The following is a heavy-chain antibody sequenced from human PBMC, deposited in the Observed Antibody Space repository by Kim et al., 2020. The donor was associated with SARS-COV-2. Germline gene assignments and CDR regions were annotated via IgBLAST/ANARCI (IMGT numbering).Heavy chain of an antibody. V-gene: IGHV1-24*01. Sequence: TISAQKFQGRVTMTEDTSTDTAYMELSSLRSEDTAVYYCATARTWGAFDIWGQGTMVTVSS. CDR2: T. D-gene: IGHD3-16*01. J-gene: IGHJ3*02. CDR3: ATARTWGAFDI.